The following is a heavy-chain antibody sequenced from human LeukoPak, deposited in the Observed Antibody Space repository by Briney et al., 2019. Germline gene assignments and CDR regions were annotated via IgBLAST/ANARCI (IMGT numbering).Heavy chain of an antibody. D-gene: IGHD3-22*01. CDR3: ARAPFYYDSSDEYYYYYYMDV. CDR2: INWNGGST. Sequence: GGSLRLSCAASGFTFDDYGMSWVRQAPGKGLEWVSGINWNGGSTGYADSVKGRFTISRDNAKNSLYLQMNSLRAEDTALYYCARAPFYYDSSDEYYYYYYMDVWGKGTTVTISS. CDR1: GFTFDDYG. J-gene: IGHJ6*03. V-gene: IGHV3-20*04.